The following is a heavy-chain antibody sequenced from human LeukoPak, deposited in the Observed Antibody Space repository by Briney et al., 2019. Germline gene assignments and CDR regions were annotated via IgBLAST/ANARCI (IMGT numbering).Heavy chain of an antibody. CDR2: ISAYNGNT. D-gene: IGHD3-16*02. CDR3: ARDCDYVWGSYRYPHY. CDR1: GYTFTGFY. V-gene: IGHV1-18*04. J-gene: IGHJ4*02. Sequence: ASVKVSCKASGYTFTGFYVHWVRQAPGQGLEWMGWISAYNGNTNYAQKLQGRVTMTTDTSTSTAYMELRSLRSDDTAVYYCARDCDYVWGSYRYPHYWGQGTLVTVSS.